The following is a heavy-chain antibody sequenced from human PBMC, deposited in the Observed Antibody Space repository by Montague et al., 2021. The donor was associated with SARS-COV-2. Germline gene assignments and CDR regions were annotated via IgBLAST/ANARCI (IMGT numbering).Heavy chain of an antibody. CDR1: GFTFSSYG. CDR2: IWYDGSNK. CDR3: AKEAAALTGGMDV. J-gene: IGHJ6*02. V-gene: IGHV3-33*06. D-gene: IGHD3-9*01. Sequence: SLRPSCAASGFTFSSYGMHWVRQAPGKGLEWVAVIWYDGSNKYYADSVKGRFTISRDNSKNTLYLQMNSLRAEDTAVYYCAKEAAALTGGMDVWGQGTTVTVSS.